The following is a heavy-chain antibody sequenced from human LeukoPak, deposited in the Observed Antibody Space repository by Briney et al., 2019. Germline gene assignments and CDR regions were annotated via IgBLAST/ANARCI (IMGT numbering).Heavy chain of an antibody. J-gene: IGHJ4*02. CDR2: ISSSSSYI. V-gene: IGHV3-21*01. D-gene: IGHD2-15*01. Sequence: PGGSLRLSCAASGFTFSSYSMNWVRQAPGKGLEWVSYISSSSSYIYYADSVKGRFTISRDNAKNSLYLQMNSLRAEDTAVYYCARDPYVRYCSGGSCYSGAFDYWGQGTLVTVSS. CDR3: ARDPYVRYCSGGSCYSGAFDY. CDR1: GFTFSSYS.